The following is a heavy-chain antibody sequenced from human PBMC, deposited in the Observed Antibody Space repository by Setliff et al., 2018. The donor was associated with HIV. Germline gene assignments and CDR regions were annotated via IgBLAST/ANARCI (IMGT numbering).Heavy chain of an antibody. CDR3: ARGRTQWPNYNYFDP. CDR2: IFYTGST. Sequence: PSETLSLTCTVSGGSISGHYWSWIRQPPGKGLEWLAYIFYTGSTNYNPSRKSRVTISVDTSKRQFSLKLSSLTAADTAVYYCARGRTQWPNYNYFDPWDLGTLVTVSS. V-gene: IGHV4-59*08. D-gene: IGHD6-19*01. CDR1: GGSISGHY. J-gene: IGHJ5*02.